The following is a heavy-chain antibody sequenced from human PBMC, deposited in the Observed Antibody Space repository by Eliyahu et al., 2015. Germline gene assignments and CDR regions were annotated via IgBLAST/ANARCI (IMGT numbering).Heavy chain of an antibody. J-gene: IGHJ5*02. CDR2: IYYSGST. CDR3: ARVLKNWFDP. V-gene: IGHV4-59*01. CDR1: GGSISSYX. Sequence: QVQLQESGPGLVKPSETLSXTCTVXGGSISSYXWSWFRQPPGKGLEWIGYIYYSGSTNYNPSLKSRVTISVDTSKNQFSLKLSSVTAADTAVYYCARVLKNWFDPWGQGTLVTVSS.